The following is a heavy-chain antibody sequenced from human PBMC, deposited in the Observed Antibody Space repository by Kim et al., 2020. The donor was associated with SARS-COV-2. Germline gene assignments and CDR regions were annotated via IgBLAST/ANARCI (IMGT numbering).Heavy chain of an antibody. D-gene: IGHD1-26*01. V-gene: IGHV3-74*01. CDR3: ARDAGGSYGDAFDI. J-gene: IGHJ3*02. Sequence: ADSVQGRLTNSRDNAKNTLSLQMNRLRAEDTAVYYTARDAGGSYGDAFDIWGQGTMVTVSS.